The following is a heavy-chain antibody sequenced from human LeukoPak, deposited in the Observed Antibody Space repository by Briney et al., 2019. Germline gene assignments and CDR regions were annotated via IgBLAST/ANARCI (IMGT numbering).Heavy chain of an antibody. V-gene: IGHV4-39*07. CDR2: IYYSGST. CDR1: GGSISSSSYY. J-gene: IGHJ3*02. CDR3: ARKKPVDYGDSPGAFDI. Sequence: PSETLSLTCTVSGGSISSSSYYWGWIRQPPGKGLEWIGSIYYSGSTYYNPSLKSRVTISVDTSKNQFSLKLSSVTAADTAVYYCARKKPVDYGDSPGAFDIWGQGTMVTVSS. D-gene: IGHD4-17*01.